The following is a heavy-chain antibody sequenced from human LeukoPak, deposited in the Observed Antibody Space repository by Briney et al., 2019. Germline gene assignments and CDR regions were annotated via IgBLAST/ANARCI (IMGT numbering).Heavy chain of an antibody. V-gene: IGHV4-59*12. J-gene: IGHJ3*01. CDR3: ARGGMSADPFDV. CDR2: IYYSGST. Sequence: PSETLSLTCTVSGGSISSYYWSWIRQPPGKGLEWIGYIYYSGSTNYNPSLKSRVTISVDTSKNQFSLKLSSVTAADTAVYYCARGGMSADPFDVWGQGTMVTVSS. CDR1: GGSISSYY. D-gene: IGHD3-3*01.